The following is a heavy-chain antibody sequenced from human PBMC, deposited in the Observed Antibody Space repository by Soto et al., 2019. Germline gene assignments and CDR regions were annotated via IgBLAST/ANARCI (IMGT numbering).Heavy chain of an antibody. D-gene: IGHD3-16*01. CDR1: GGSISSYY. CDR2: IYYSGRT. J-gene: IGHJ6*01. Sequence: SETLSLTCTFSGGSISSYYWSWIRQPPGKGLEWIGYIYYSGRTNYNPSLKSRVTISVDTSKNQFSLKLSSVTAADTAVYYCARETGKYGGGYGMDVWGQGTTVTVS. V-gene: IGHV4-59*01. CDR3: ARETGKYGGGYGMDV.